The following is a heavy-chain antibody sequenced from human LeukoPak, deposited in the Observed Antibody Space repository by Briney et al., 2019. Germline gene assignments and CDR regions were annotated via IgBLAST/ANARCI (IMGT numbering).Heavy chain of an antibody. V-gene: IGHV3-7*01. D-gene: IGHD1-1*01. CDR3: ARGGSTTFAY. CDR2: IKQDGSEK. CDR1: GFTFSSSW. J-gene: IGHJ4*02. Sequence: GGSLRLSCAASGFTFSSSWMNWVRQAPGKGLEWVANIKQDGSEKLYVDSVKGRFTISRDNAKNSLYLQMNSLRAEDTAVYYCARGGSTTFAYWGLGTLLTVSS.